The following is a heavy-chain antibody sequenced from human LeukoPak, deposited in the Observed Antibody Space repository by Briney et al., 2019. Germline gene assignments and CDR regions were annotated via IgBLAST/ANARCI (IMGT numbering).Heavy chain of an antibody. V-gene: IGHV4-31*03. Sequence: SQTLSLTCTVSGSSISSGGYYWSWIRQYPGKGLEWIGYIYSSGSTYYNPSLKSRLTMSVVTSKNQFSLDLSSVTAADTAVYYCARDRDGYNSIDPWGQGILVTVSS. CDR1: GSSISSGGYY. D-gene: IGHD5-24*01. CDR2: IYSSGST. J-gene: IGHJ5*02. CDR3: ARDRDGYNSIDP.